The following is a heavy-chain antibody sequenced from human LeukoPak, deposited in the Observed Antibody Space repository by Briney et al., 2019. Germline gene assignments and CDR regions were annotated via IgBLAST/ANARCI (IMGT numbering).Heavy chain of an antibody. Sequence: SETLSLTCTVSGGSISSYYWNWIRQPPGKGLEWIGYIYYIGSTNYNPSLNSRVPISVDTSKNQFSLKLSSVTAADTAIYFCVREKLYTSSWGFQHWGQGALVTVSS. CDR3: VREKLYTSSWGFQH. V-gene: IGHV4-59*01. J-gene: IGHJ1*01. CDR2: IYYIGST. D-gene: IGHD6-13*01. CDR1: GGSISSYY.